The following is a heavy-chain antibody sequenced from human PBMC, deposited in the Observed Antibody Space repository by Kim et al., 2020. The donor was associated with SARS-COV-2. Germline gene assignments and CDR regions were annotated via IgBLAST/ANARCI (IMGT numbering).Heavy chain of an antibody. Sequence: GGSLRLSCAASGFTFSSYAMHWVRQAPGKGLEWVAVISYDGSNKYYVDSVKGRFTISRDNSKNTLYLLMNSLRAEDTAVYYCARAPYTDTAMVTGRFDY. D-gene: IGHD5-18*01. V-gene: IGHV3-30*04. CDR2: ISYDGSNK. CDR1: GFTFSSYA. J-gene: IGHJ4*01. CDR3: ARAPYTDTAMVTGRFDY.